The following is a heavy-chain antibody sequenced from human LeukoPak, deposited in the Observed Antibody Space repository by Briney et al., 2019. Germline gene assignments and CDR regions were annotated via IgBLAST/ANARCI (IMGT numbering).Heavy chain of an antibody. D-gene: IGHD1-26*01. V-gene: IGHV3-48*02. CDR3: AKKPGPLWELPQYYFDY. CDR2: ISRSSTTI. Sequence: PGESLRLSCAVSGFTFSRYNMNWVRQAPGKGLEWISYISRSSTTIDYADSVKGRLTISRDNARNSLYLQMNSLRDDDTAVYYCAKKPGPLWELPQYYFDYWGQGTLVTVSS. J-gene: IGHJ4*02. CDR1: GFTFSRYN.